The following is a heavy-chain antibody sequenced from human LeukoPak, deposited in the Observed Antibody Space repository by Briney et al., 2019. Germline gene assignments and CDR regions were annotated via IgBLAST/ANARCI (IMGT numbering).Heavy chain of an antibody. CDR2: INPNSGGT. Sequence: ASVKVSCKASGYTFIGYYMHWVRQAPGQGLEWMGWINPNSGGTNYAQKFQGRVTMTRDTSISTAYMELSRLRSDDTAVYYCARKRYPLERSDAFDIWGQGTMVTVSS. D-gene: IGHD1-14*01. V-gene: IGHV1-2*02. J-gene: IGHJ3*02. CDR1: GYTFIGYY. CDR3: ARKRYPLERSDAFDI.